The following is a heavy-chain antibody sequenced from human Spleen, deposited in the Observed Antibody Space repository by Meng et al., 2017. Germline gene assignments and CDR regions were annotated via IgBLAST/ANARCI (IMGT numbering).Heavy chain of an antibody. D-gene: IGHD6-13*01. CDR1: GFTFSSYA. CDR3: ARDYSSSWYYYFDY. J-gene: IGHJ4*02. CDR2: ISGSGGST. V-gene: IGHV3-23*01. Sequence: GESLKISCAASGFTFSSYAMSWVRQAPGKGLEWVSAISGSGGSTYYADSVKGRFTISRDNSKNTLYLQMNSLRAEDTAVYYCARDYSSSWYYYFDYWGQGTLVTVSS.